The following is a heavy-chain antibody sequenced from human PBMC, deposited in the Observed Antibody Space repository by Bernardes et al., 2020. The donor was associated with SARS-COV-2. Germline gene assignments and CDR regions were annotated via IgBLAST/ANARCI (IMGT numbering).Heavy chain of an antibody. Sequence: GGSLRLSCTASGVIFSNSYMNWVRQAPGRGLEWVASMSNSGNYIFYADSVKGRFTPSTDNAKNSVFLQMNGLGAGDTGIYYCARRDYRLDYWGQGALGTVSS. V-gene: IGHV3-21*04. CDR2: MSNSGNYI. J-gene: IGHJ4*02. CDR1: GVIFSNSY. CDR3: ARRDYRLDY. D-gene: IGHD3-16*02.